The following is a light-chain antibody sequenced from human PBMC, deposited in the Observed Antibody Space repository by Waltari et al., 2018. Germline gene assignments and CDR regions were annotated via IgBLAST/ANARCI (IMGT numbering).Light chain of an antibody. CDR1: QSISTY. CDR2: GAS. Sequence: DIRMTQSPSSLSASVGDRVTITCRASQSISTYLHWYQQKPGKAPKLLIYGASTLRSGVPSRFSGSGSGTDFTLTITSLQAEDFATYYCQQSYRTATFGGGTKVEIK. J-gene: IGKJ4*01. CDR3: QQSYRTAT. V-gene: IGKV1-39*01.